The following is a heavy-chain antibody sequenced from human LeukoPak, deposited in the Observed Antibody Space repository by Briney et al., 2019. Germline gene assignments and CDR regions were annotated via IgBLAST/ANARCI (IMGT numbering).Heavy chain of an antibody. V-gene: IGHV3-23*01. Sequence: GGSLRLSCAASRFTFSSYWMSWVRQAPGKGLEWVSAISGSGGSTYYTDSVKGRFTISRDDSKNTLYLQMNSLRAEDTAVYYCAKDRFGDYYYYGMDVWGQGTTVTVSS. CDR1: RFTFSSYW. CDR2: ISGSGGST. D-gene: IGHD3-10*01. J-gene: IGHJ6*02. CDR3: AKDRFGDYYYYGMDV.